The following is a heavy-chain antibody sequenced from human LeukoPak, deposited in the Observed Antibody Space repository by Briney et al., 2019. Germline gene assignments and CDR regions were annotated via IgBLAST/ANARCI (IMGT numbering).Heavy chain of an antibody. J-gene: IGHJ6*03. V-gene: IGHV4-34*01. CDR2: INHSGST. Sequence: SETLSLTCAVYGGSFSGYYWSWIRQPPGKGLEWIGEINHSGSTNYNPSLKSRVTISVDTSKNQFSLKLSSVTAADTAVYYCAGGPVLRYFDWLSRYYYYYYMDVWGKGTTVTVSS. CDR1: GGSFSGYY. CDR3: AGGPVLRYFDWLSRYYYYYYMDV. D-gene: IGHD3-9*01.